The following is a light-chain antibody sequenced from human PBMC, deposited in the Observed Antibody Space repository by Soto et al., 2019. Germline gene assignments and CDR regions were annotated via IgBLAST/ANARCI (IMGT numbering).Light chain of an antibody. J-gene: IGKJ4*01. CDR2: GSFGAS. CDR3: QQYGSLPFT. CDR1: QTINT. Sequence: EIVLTQSPGTLSLSPGERAALSCMASQTINTLPWSQRQPGHAPRLRMYGSFGASRRATGIPARFSASGSGTDFALTIGRLEPEDFAVYYCQQYGSLPFTFGGGTKVDIK. V-gene: IGKV3-20*01.